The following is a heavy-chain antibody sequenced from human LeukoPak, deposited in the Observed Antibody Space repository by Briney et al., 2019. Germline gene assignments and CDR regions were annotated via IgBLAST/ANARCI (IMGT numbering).Heavy chain of an antibody. J-gene: IGHJ4*02. CDR2: IGDSGDAT. D-gene: IGHD4-23*01. Sequence: PGGSLRLSCEVSGFIFSNYGTNWVRQAPGKGLEWVSAIGDSGDATYYADSVKGRFTISRDNSKSTLYLQMSNLRAEDTALYYCAKERGHSKPFDYWGQGTLVTVSS. CDR3: AKERGHSKPFDY. CDR1: GFIFSNYG. V-gene: IGHV3-23*01.